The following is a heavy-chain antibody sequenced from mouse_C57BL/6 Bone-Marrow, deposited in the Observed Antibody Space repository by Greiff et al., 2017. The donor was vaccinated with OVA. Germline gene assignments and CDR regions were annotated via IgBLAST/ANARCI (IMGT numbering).Heavy chain of an antibody. Sequence: QVQLKQSGAELARPGASVKLSCKASGYTFTSYGISWVKQRTGQGLEWIGEIYPRSGNTYYNEKFKGKATLTADKSSSTAYMELRSLTSEDSAVYFCAREAITTVVVDYFDYWGQGTTLTVSS. CDR3: AREAITTVVVDYFDY. CDR2: IYPRSGNT. J-gene: IGHJ2*01. V-gene: IGHV1-81*01. CDR1: GYTFTSYG. D-gene: IGHD1-1*01.